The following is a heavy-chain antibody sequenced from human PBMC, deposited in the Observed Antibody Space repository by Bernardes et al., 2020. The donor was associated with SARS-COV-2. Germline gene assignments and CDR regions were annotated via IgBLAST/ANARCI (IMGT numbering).Heavy chain of an antibody. CDR2: INARNGNT. CDR1: GYTFSSYD. Sequence: ASVKVSCKDSGYTFSSYDMHWVRQVLGQRLEWMGWINARNGNTRYSQKFQVRVTITRDTSASTAYLVQSSLRSEDTAVYYCAREVGSGGHDPFDYWGQGTLVTVSS. V-gene: IGHV1-3*01. J-gene: IGHJ4*02. D-gene: IGHD5-12*01. CDR3: AREVGSGGHDPFDY.